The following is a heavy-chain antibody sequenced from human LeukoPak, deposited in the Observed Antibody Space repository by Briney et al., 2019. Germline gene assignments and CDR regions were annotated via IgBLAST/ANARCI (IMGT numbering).Heavy chain of an antibody. V-gene: IGHV3-9*01. D-gene: IGHD1-7*01. CDR3: AKAELAGAFDI. Sequence: GRSLRLSCAVSGFTFDDYAMHWVRQAPGKGLEWVSGISWNSGSIGYADSVKGRFTISRDNAKNSLYLQMNSLRAEDTALYYCAKAELAGAFDIWGQGTMVTVSS. CDR1: GFTFDDYA. J-gene: IGHJ3*02. CDR2: ISWNSGSI.